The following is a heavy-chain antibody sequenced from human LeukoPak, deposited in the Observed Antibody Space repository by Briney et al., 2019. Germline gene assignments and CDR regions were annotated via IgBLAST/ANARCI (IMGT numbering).Heavy chain of an antibody. CDR3: ALGRGGYSYDNWFDP. D-gene: IGHD5-18*01. CDR1: GYSISSGYY. V-gene: IGHV4-38-2*02. CDR2: TYHSGST. J-gene: IGHJ5*02. Sequence: SETLSLTCTVSGYSISSGYYWGWIRQPPGKGLEWIGSTYHSGSTYYNPSLKSRVTISVDTSKNQFSLKLSSVTAADTAVYYCALGRGGYSYDNWFDPWGQGTLVTVSS.